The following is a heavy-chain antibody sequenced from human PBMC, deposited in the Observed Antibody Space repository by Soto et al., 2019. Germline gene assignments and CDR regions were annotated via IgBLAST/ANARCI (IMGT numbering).Heavy chain of an antibody. D-gene: IGHD2-15*01. CDR3: ARQRGYCSGGSCPYYYHYYGMDV. Sequence: LGESLKISCKGSGYSFTSYWISWVRQMPGKGLEWMGRIDPSDSYTNYSPSFQGHVTISADKSISTAYLQWSSLKASDTAMYYCARQRGYCSGGSCPYYYHYYGMDVWGQGTTVTVSS. CDR2: IDPSDSYT. CDR1: GYSFTSYW. J-gene: IGHJ6*02. V-gene: IGHV5-10-1*01.